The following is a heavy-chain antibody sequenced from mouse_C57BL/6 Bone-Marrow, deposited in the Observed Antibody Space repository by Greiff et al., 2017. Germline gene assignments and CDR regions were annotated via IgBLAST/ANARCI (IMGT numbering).Heavy chain of an antibody. J-gene: IGHJ3*01. D-gene: IGHD6-1*01. CDR2: IDPENGDT. Sequence: VQLQQSGAELVRPGASVKLSCTASGFNIKDDYMHWVKQRPEQGLEWIGWIDPENGDTEYASKFQGKATITADTSSNTAYLQLSSLTSGDTAVYYCATEQCWLAYWGQGKLVTVSA. CDR3: ATEQCWLAY. CDR1: GFNIKDDY. V-gene: IGHV14-4*01.